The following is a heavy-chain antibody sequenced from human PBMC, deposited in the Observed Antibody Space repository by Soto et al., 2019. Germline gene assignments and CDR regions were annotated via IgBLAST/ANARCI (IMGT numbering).Heavy chain of an antibody. J-gene: IGHJ4*02. CDR2: IYYSGST. CDR1: GDSVRSVSYY. Sequence: SETLSLTCTVSGDSVRSVSYYWSWIRQPPGKGLEWIGYIYYSGSTNYNPSLKSRVTMSVDTSRNQFSLKLRSVTAADTAVYYCARTPGNGYNWYFDYWGQGTLVTVSS. V-gene: IGHV4-61*01. D-gene: IGHD5-12*01. CDR3: ARTPGNGYNWYFDY.